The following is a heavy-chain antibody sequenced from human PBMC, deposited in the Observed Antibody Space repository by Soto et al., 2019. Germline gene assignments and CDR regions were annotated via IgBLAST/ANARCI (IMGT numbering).Heavy chain of an antibody. CDR3: VKDGQVVANPFES. CDR1: GFTFSSYE. Sequence: PGGSLRLSCAASGFTFSSYEINWVRQAPGKGLEWVSCISSTGSSIYYADSVKGRFTIARDNAKNSLSLQMSSLRADDTAVYYCVKDGQVVANPFESWGQGTLVTVSS. CDR2: ISSTGSSI. J-gene: IGHJ4*02. D-gene: IGHD3-22*01. V-gene: IGHV3-48*03.